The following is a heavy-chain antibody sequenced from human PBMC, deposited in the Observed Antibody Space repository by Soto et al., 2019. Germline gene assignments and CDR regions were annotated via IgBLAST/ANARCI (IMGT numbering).Heavy chain of an antibody. CDR1: GFTFSSYA. CDR2: ISSNGGST. Sequence: GGSLRLSCAASGFTFSSYAMHWVRQAPGKGLEYVSAISSNGGSTYYANSVKGRFTISRDNSKNTLYLQMGSLRAEDMAVYYCARGQTIAAAGPLHYYYMDVWGKGTTVTVSS. D-gene: IGHD6-13*01. J-gene: IGHJ6*03. V-gene: IGHV3-64*01. CDR3: ARGQTIAAAGPLHYYYMDV.